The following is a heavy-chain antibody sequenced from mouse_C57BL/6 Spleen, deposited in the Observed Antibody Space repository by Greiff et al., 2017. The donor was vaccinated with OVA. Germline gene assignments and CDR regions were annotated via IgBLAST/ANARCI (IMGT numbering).Heavy chain of an antibody. J-gene: IGHJ3*01. CDR3: ARYPITTVVEGFAY. V-gene: IGHV1-55*01. Sequence: QVQLQQSGAELVKPGASVKMSCKASGYTFTSYWITWVKQRPGQGLEWIGDIYPGSGSTNYNEKFKSKATLTVDTSSSTAYMQLSSLTSEDSAVYYCARYPITTVVEGFAYWGQGTLVTVSA. CDR1: GYTFTSYW. CDR2: IYPGSGST. D-gene: IGHD1-1*01.